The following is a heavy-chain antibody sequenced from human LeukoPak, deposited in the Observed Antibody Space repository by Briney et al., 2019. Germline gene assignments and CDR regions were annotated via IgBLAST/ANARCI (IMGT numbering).Heavy chain of an antibody. CDR3: ARVAIVVVPAGPIAGFDY. D-gene: IGHD2-2*01. CDR2: IYHSGST. V-gene: IGHV4-38-2*02. J-gene: IGHJ4*02. CDR1: GYSISSGYF. Sequence: EASETLSLTCTVSGYSISSGYFWGWIRQPPGKGLEWIGSIYHSGSTYYNPSLKSRVTISVDTSKNQFSLKLSSVTAADTALYYCARVAIVVVPAGPIAGFDYWGQGTLVTVSS.